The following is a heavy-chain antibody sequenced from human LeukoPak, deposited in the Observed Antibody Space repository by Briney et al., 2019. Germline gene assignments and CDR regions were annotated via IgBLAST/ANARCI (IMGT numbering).Heavy chain of an antibody. CDR1: GFTFSSYG. V-gene: IGHV3-33*01. Sequence: GGSLRLSCAASGFTFSSYGMHWVRQAPGKGLEWVAVIWYDGSNKYYADSVKGRFTISRDNSKNTLYLQMNSLRAEDTAVYYCARPRWLQFGPHDSWGQGTLVTVSS. J-gene: IGHJ4*02. CDR3: ARPRWLQFGPHDS. D-gene: IGHD5-24*01. CDR2: IWYDGSNK.